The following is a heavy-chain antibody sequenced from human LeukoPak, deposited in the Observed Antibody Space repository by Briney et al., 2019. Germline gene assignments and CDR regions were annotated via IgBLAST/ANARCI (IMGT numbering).Heavy chain of an antibody. J-gene: IGHJ3*02. CDR1: GGSISSYY. D-gene: IGHD3-22*01. CDR2: IYYSGST. V-gene: IGHV4-59*08. Sequence: PSETLSLTCTVSGGSISSYYWSWIRQPPGKGLEWIGYIYYSGSTNYNPSLKSRVTISVDTSKNQFSLKLSSVTAADTAVYYCARNTPYYYDSSGYYDAFDIWGQGTMVTVSS. CDR3: ARNTPYYYDSSGYYDAFDI.